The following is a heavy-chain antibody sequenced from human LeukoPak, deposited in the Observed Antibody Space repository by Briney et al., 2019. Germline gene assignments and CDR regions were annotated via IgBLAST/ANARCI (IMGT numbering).Heavy chain of an antibody. CDR2: IYYSGST. D-gene: IGHD1-26*01. V-gene: IGHV4-39*07. CDR3: ARDNGSYYYYYYMDV. CDR1: GGSISSSSYY. J-gene: IGHJ6*03. Sequence: PSETLSLTCTVSGGSISSSSYYWGWIRQPPGKGLEWIGSIYYSGSTYYNPSLKSRVTISVDTSKNQFSLKLSSVTAADTAVYYCARDNGSYYYYYYMDVWGKGTTVTISS.